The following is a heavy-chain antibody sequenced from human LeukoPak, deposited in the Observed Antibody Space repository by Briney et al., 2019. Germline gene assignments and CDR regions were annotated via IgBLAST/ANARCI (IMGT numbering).Heavy chain of an antibody. CDR2: ISYDGSNK. CDR1: GFTVSTYG. D-gene: IGHD2-8*01. V-gene: IGHV3-30*03. J-gene: IGHJ4*02. CDR3: ARDPRHCTNGICYSLFDY. Sequence: GGSLRLSCAASGFTVSTYGMHWVRQAPGKGLEWVAVISYDGSNKYYADSVKGRFTVSRDNSKNTLFLQMSSLRAEDTAVYYCARDPRHCTNGICYSLFDYWGQGTLVTVSS.